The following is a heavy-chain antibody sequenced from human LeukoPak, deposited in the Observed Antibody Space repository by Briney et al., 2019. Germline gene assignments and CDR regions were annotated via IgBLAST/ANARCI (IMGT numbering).Heavy chain of an antibody. CDR3: AREWGRGQNRSLPAVTFDP. D-gene: IGHD3-10*01. J-gene: IGHJ5*02. CDR1: GGSISSGDYY. CDR2: IYYSGST. V-gene: IGHV4-39*07. Sequence: PSETLSLTCTVSGGSISSGDYYWSWIRQPPGKGLEWIGSIYYSGSTYYNPSLKSRVTISVDTSKNQFSLKLSSVTAADTAVYYCAREWGRGQNRSLPAVTFDPWGQGTLVTVSS.